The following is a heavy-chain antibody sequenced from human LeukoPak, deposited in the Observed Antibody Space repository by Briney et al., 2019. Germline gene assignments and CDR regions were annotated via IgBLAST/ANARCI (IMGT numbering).Heavy chain of an antibody. V-gene: IGHV3-30*18. J-gene: IGHJ4*02. D-gene: IGHD6-19*01. CDR2: ISYDGSDK. CDR3: AKDSYSGGGHFDY. CDR1: GFTFRRCG. Sequence: PGGSLRLSCAASGFTFRRCGMHWVRQAPGKGLEWVAVISYDGSDKYYADSVKGRFTISRDNSKNTLYLQMNSLRAEDTAVYYCAKDSYSGGGHFDYWGQGTLVTVSS.